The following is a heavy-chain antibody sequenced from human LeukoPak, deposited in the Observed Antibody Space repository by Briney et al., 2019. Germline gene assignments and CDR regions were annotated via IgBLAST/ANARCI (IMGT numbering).Heavy chain of an antibody. D-gene: IGHD3-10*01. CDR3: ARGNYYGSASSSSDAFHI. Sequence: PGGCLRLSFAASGSTFSTNSMNWGRQAPGKGLEWVSSISSGGSYIYYVDSVKGRFTISRDNAKNSLFLQMNSVRAEDTAVYYCARGNYYGSASSSSDAFHIWGQETMVTVSS. CDR2: ISSGGSYI. CDR1: GSTFSTNS. V-gene: IGHV3-21*01. J-gene: IGHJ3*02.